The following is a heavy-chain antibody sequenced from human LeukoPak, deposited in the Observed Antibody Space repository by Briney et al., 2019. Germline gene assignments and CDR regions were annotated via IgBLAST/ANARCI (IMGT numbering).Heavy chain of an antibody. CDR1: GSSISSYY. CDR2: IYYTGST. CDR3: AKDRITIFAQGGSYSRHYYYYGMDI. Sequence: SETLSLTCTVSGSSISSYYWSWIRQPPGKGLEWIGYIYYTGSTNYSPSLKSRVTISVDTSKNHFSLKLTSVTAADTAVYYCAKDRITIFAQGGSYSRHYYYYGMDIWGQGTTVTVSS. J-gene: IGHJ6*02. D-gene: IGHD1-26*01. V-gene: IGHV4-59*12.